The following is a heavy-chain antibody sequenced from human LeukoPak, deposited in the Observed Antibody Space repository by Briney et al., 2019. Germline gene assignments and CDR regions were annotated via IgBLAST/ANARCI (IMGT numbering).Heavy chain of an antibody. J-gene: IGHJ6*03. CDR3: ANSIPGLYYYYYLDV. CDR1: RLTFSNYA. D-gene: IGHD2-2*02. V-gene: IGHV3-23*01. CDR2: ISASGGTT. Sequence: GGSLRLSCAASRLTFSNYAMSWVRQAPGKGLEWVSGISASGGTTYYADSVKGRFTISRDNSKNTLHLQMSSLRAEDTAVYFCANSIPGLYYYYYLDVWSKGTTVTVSS.